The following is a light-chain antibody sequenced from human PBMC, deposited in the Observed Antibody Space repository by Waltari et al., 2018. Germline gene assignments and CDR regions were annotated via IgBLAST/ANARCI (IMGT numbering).Light chain of an antibody. V-gene: IGKV3-20*01. CDR2: HAS. J-gene: IGKJ1*01. Sequence: EVVLTQSPGTLSLSPGERATLSCRASQNIRDNYLAWNQQKPGQAPRLLIYHASTRSTGVPHTFSGSGSGTDFTLDIIRLEPEDSAMYYCQQYCCSPKTFGQGTKVEIK. CDR3: QQYCCSPKT. CDR1: QNIRDNY.